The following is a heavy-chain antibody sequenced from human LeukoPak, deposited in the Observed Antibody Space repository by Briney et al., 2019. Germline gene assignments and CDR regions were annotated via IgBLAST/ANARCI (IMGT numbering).Heavy chain of an antibody. V-gene: IGHV1-69*13. D-gene: IGHD6-19*01. CDR3: ARENGGWYFFDY. J-gene: IGHJ4*02. CDR1: GGTFSSYA. Sequence: VKVSCKASGGTFSSYAISWVRQAPGQRLEWMGRIIPIFGTANYAQKFQGRVTITTDESTSTAYMELSSLRSEDTAVYYCARENGGWYFFDYWGQGTLVTVSS. CDR2: IIPIFGTA.